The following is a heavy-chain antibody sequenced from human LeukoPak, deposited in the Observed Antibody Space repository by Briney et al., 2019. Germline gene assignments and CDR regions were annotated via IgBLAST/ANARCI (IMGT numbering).Heavy chain of an antibody. CDR1: GGSICSGGYS. Sequence: PSQTLSLTCAVSGGSICSGGYSWSWIRQPPGKGLEWIGYIYHSGSTYYNPSLKSRVTISVDRSKNQFSLKLSSVSAADTAVYYCARGNYYDSSGYYDYWGQGTLVTVSS. J-gene: IGHJ4*02. CDR2: IYHSGST. CDR3: ARGNYYDSSGYYDY. V-gene: IGHV4-30-2*01. D-gene: IGHD3-22*01.